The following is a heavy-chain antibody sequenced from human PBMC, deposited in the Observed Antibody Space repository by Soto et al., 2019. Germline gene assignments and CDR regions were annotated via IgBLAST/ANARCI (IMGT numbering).Heavy chain of an antibody. CDR1: GDSVSSNSAA. D-gene: IGHD3-10*01. J-gene: IGHJ6*02. CDR2: TYYRSKWYN. Sequence: SQTLSLTCAISGDSVSSNSAAWNWIRQSPSRGLEWLGRTYYRSKWYNDYAVSVKSRITINPDTSKNQFSLQLNSVTPEDTAVYYRARDNLYYYGSGSYYHFYYYGMDVWGQGTTVTVSS. V-gene: IGHV6-1*01. CDR3: ARDNLYYYGSGSYYHFYYYGMDV.